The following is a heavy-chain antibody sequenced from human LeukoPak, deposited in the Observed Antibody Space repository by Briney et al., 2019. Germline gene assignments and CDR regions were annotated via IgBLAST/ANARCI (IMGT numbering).Heavy chain of an antibody. V-gene: IGHV4-34*01. J-gene: IGHJ5*02. Sequence: SETLSLTCAVYGGSFSGYYWSWIRQPPGKGLEWIGEINHSGSTNYNPSLKSRVTISVDTSKNQFSLKLSSVTAADTAVYYCARPYYYDSSGFTDPWGQGTLVTVSS. D-gene: IGHD3-22*01. CDR1: GGSFSGYY. CDR3: ARPYYYDSSGFTDP. CDR2: INHSGST.